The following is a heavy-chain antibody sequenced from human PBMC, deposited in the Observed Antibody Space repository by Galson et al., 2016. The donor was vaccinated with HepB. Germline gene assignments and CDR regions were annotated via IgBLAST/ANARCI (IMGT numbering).Heavy chain of an antibody. V-gene: IGHV4-31*03. J-gene: IGHJ4*02. CDR1: GDSISSGGYS. Sequence: TLSLTCTVSGDSISSGGYSWSWIRQHPGKGLAWIGYIYYRGSTYYNPSLKSRVTMSVDTSKNQFSLKLSYVTAADTAVYYCARDVRDFSGSGTTDWGQGTLVTVSS. D-gene: IGHD3-3*01. CDR3: ARDVRDFSGSGTTD. CDR2: IYYRGST.